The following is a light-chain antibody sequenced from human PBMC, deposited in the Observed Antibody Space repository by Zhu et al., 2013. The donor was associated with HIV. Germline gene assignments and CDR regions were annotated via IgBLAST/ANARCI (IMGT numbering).Light chain of an antibody. J-gene: IGLJ1*01. CDR3: TSYTTSTPPFV. CDR1: SSDIGGYNY. V-gene: IGLV2-14*01. Sequence: QSALTQPASVSGSPGQSVTISCSGTSSDIGGYNYVSWYQQYPGKAPKVLIFEVSDRPSGVSNRFSGSKSGNTASLTISGLQAEDEADYYCTSYTTSTPPFVFGTATKVTVL. CDR2: EVS.